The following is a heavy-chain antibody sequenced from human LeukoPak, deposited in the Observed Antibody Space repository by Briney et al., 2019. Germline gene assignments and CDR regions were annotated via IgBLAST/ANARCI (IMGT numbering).Heavy chain of an antibody. Sequence: GGSLRLSCAAYGFTFSNYAMSWVRQAPGKGLEWVSAISDSGSDTYHADSVKGRFTISRDNSKNTLYLQMNSLRAEDTAVYYCAKSPRGARPYWGQGNLVTVSS. CDR2: ISDSGSDT. CDR3: AKSPRGARPY. CDR1: GFTFSNYA. V-gene: IGHV3-23*01. D-gene: IGHD6-6*01. J-gene: IGHJ4*02.